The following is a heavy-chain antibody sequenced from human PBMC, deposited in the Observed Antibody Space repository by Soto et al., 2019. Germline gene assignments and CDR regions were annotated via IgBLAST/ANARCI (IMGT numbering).Heavy chain of an antibody. D-gene: IGHD6-13*01. CDR2: INPSGGST. CDR1: GYTFTSYY. V-gene: IGHV1-46*03. Sequence: ASVKVSCKASGYTFTSYYMHWVRQAPGQGLEWMGIINPSGGSTSYAQKFQGRVTMTRDTSTSTVYMELRSLRSEDTAVDYSDRGGIAAAGRNHDYWGQGTLVTVSS. CDR3: DRGGIAAAGRNHDY. J-gene: IGHJ4*02.